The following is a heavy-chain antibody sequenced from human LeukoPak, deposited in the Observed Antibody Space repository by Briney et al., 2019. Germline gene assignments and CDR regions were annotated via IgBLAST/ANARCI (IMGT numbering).Heavy chain of an antibody. D-gene: IGHD3-10*01. Sequence: PSETLSLTCAVYGGSFSGYYWSWIRQPPGKGLEWIGEINHSGSTNYNPSLKSRVTISVDTSKNQFSLKLSSVTAADTDVYYCARGYVLLWFGELRSGAFDIWGQGTMVTVSS. CDR1: GGSFSGYY. J-gene: IGHJ3*02. CDR2: INHSGST. CDR3: ARGYVLLWFGELRSGAFDI. V-gene: IGHV4-34*01.